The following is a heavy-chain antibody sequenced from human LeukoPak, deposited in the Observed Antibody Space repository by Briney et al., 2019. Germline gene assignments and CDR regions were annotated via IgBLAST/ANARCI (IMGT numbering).Heavy chain of an antibody. D-gene: IGHD2-15*01. Sequence: GGSLRLSCAVSGFTVSSNYMSWVRQAPGKGLEWVSVIYSGGSTYYADSVKGRFTISRDNSKNTLYLQMNSLRAEDTAVYYCASDQRGCSGGSCYSRAFDIWGQGTMDTVSS. CDR3: ASDQRGCSGGSCYSRAFDI. J-gene: IGHJ3*02. CDR1: GFTVSSNY. CDR2: IYSGGST. V-gene: IGHV3-53*01.